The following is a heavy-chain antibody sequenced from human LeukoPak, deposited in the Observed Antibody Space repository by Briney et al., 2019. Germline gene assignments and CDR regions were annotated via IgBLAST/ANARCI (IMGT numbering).Heavy chain of an antibody. CDR1: GFTFYTYA. J-gene: IGHJ4*02. D-gene: IGHD4-11*01. CDR3: ARDGGHPLTSYYRAY. Sequence: GGSLRLSRAASGFTFYTYAMTWVRQAPGKGLEWVSTIIGSGGNTFYADSVKGRFTISRDNSKNTLSLQLTSLRAEDTGIYFCARDGGHPLTSYYRAYWGQGTLVTVSS. V-gene: IGHV3-23*01. CDR2: IIGSGGNT.